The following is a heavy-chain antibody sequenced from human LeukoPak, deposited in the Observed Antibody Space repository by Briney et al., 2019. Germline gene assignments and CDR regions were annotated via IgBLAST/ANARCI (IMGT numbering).Heavy chain of an antibody. CDR1: GFTFSSYW. CDR3: RGSYGDY. J-gene: IGHJ4*02. Sequence: GGSLRLSCAASGFTFSSYWMHWVRQAPGEGLVWVSSIDPSSTYIYYADSVKGRFTISRDNAQNSLQMNSLRAEDTAVYYTRGSYGDYWGQGTLVTVSS. CDR2: IDPSSTYI. V-gene: IGHV3-21*01. D-gene: IGHD4-17*01.